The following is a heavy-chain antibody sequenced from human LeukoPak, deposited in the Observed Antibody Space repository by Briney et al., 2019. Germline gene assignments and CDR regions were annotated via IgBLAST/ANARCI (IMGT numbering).Heavy chain of an antibody. V-gene: IGHV5-51*01. Sequence: GESLKISCKGSGYSFTSYWIGWVRQMPGKVLEWMGIIYPGDSDTRYSPSFQGQVTISADKSISTAYLQWSSLKASDTAMYYCARQHSSSWYYFDYWGQGTLVTVSS. D-gene: IGHD6-13*01. CDR1: GYSFTSYW. CDR3: ARQHSSSWYYFDY. CDR2: IYPGDSDT. J-gene: IGHJ4*02.